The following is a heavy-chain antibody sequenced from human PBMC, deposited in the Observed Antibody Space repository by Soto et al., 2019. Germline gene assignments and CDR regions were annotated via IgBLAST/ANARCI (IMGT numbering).Heavy chain of an antibody. Sequence: EVQLLESGGALVQPGGSLRLSCAASGFTFSSYAMSWVRQTQGKGLEWVSGISGSGGSTYYADSVKGRFTISRDNSKKTLYLQLNSLRAEDTAVYYCSKVAEVSTTIFAGAIRPGIGHFDYWGQGTLVTVSS. J-gene: IGHJ4*02. CDR1: GFTFSSYA. CDR3: SKVAEVSTTIFAGAIRPGIGHFDY. D-gene: IGHD3-3*01. CDR2: ISGSGGST. V-gene: IGHV3-23*01.